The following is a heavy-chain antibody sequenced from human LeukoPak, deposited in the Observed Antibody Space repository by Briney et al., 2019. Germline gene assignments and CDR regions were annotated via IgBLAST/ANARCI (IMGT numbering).Heavy chain of an antibody. CDR2: ISSSSSYI. J-gene: IGHJ4*02. Sequence: GGSLRLSCAASGFSFSGFGMSWVRQAPGKGLEWVSSISSSSSYIYYADSVKGRFTISRDNAKNSLYLQMNSLRAEDTAVYYCARALCSSSSGFDYWGQGTLVTVSS. D-gene: IGHD6-6*01. CDR3: ARALCSSSSGFDY. CDR1: GFSFSGFG. V-gene: IGHV3-21*01.